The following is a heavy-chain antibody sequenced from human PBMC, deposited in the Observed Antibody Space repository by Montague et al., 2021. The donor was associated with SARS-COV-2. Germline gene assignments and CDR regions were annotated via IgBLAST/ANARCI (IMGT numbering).Heavy chain of an antibody. J-gene: IGHJ5*02. CDR3: ARGLDP. CDR2: IYYSGST. Sequence: SESLSLTCTVSGGSISGSSYYWGWIRQPPGKGLEWIGSIYYSGSTYYNPSLKSRVTISVDTSKNQFSLKLSSVTAADTAVYYCARGLDPWGQGTLVTVSS. V-gene: IGHV4-39*01. CDR1: GGSISGSSYY.